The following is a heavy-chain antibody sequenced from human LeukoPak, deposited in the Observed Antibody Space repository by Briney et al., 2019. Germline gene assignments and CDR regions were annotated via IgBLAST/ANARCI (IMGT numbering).Heavy chain of an antibody. D-gene: IGHD1/OR15-1a*01. CDR2: IYPGDSDT. CDR1: GYSFTSYW. CDR3: ARPHSLGQAPFDI. V-gene: IGHV5-51*01. Sequence: GESLKISCKGSGYSFTSYWIGWVRQTPGKGLEWMGIIYPGDSDTRYSPSFQGQVTISADKSISTAYLQWSSLKASDTAMYYCARPHSLGQAPFDIWGQGTMVTVSS. J-gene: IGHJ3*02.